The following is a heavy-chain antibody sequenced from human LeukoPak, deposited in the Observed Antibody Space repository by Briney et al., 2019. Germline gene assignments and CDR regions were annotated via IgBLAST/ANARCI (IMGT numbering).Heavy chain of an antibody. Sequence: GGSLRLSCAASGFTFSSYSMNWVRQAPGEGLEWVSSISSSSSYIYYADSVKGRFTISRDNAKNSLYLQMNSLRAEDTAVYYCARDLTLGYCSSTSCLSPYYYYGMDVWGQGTTVTVSS. CDR2: ISSSSSYI. D-gene: IGHD2-2*01. CDR3: ARDLTLGYCSSTSCLSPYYYYGMDV. V-gene: IGHV3-21*01. J-gene: IGHJ6*02. CDR1: GFTFSSYS.